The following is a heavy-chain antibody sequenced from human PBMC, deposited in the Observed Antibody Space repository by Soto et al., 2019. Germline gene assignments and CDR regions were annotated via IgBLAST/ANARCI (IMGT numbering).Heavy chain of an antibody. Sequence: PSETLSLTCAVSGGSISSGGYSWSWIRQPPGKGLEWIGYIYHSGSTYYNPSLKSRVTISVDRSKNQFSLKLSSVTAADTAVYYCARDDSRDGYNWAFDYWGQGTLVTVSS. CDR2: IYHSGST. D-gene: IGHD5-12*01. J-gene: IGHJ4*02. CDR3: ARDDSRDGYNWAFDY. V-gene: IGHV4-30-2*01. CDR1: GGSISSGGYS.